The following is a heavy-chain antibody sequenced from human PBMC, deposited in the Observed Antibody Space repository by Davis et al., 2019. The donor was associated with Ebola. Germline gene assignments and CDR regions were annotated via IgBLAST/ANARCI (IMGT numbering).Heavy chain of an antibody. CDR2: ISSSSSTI. CDR3: ARVRVEMATTPFDY. V-gene: IGHV3-48*02. J-gene: IGHJ4*02. CDR1: GFTFSSYS. D-gene: IGHD5-24*01. Sequence: GGSLRLSCAASGFTFSSYSMNWVRQAPGKGLEWVSYISSSSSTIYYADSVKGRFTISRDNAKNSLYLQMNSLRDEDTAVYYCARVRVEMATTPFDYWGQGTLVTVSS.